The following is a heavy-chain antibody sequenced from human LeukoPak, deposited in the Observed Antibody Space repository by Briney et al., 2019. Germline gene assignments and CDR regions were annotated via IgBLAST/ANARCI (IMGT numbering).Heavy chain of an antibody. CDR2: INPNSGGT. D-gene: IGHD1-14*01. CDR1: GYTFTGCY. CDR3: AREYRNYPARFDP. J-gene: IGHJ5*02. Sequence: ASVKVSCKASGYTFTGCYMHWVRQAPGQGLEWMGWINPNSGGTNYAQKFQGRVTMTRDTSISTAYMELRRLRSDDTAVYYCAREYRNYPARFDPWGQGTLVTVSS. V-gene: IGHV1-2*02.